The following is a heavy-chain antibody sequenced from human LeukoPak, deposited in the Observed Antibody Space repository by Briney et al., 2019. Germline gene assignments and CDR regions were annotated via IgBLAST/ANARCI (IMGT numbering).Heavy chain of an antibody. D-gene: IGHD2-21*02. V-gene: IGHV3-23*01. J-gene: IGHJ4*02. CDR1: GFTLSSYA. CDR3: AKPVGYCGGDCYAFDY. Sequence: GGSLRLSCAASGFTLSSYAMSWVRQAPGKGLEWVSAISGSGGSTYYADYVKGRFSISRDNSKNTLYLQMNSLRAEDTAVYYCAKPVGYCGGDCYAFDYWGQGTLVSVSS. CDR2: ISGSGGST.